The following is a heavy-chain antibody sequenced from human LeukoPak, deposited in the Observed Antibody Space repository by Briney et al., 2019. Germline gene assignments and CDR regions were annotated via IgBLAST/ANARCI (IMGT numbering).Heavy chain of an antibody. D-gene: IGHD1-26*01. CDR2: INPSGGST. J-gene: IGHJ5*02. CDR3: ARSLLVGATPLDP. Sequence: GASVKVSCKASGYTFTSYAMNWVRQAPGQGLEWMGIINPSGGSTSYAQKFQGRVTMTRDTSTSTVYMELSSLRSEDTAAYYCARSLLVGATPLDPWGQGTLVTVSS. CDR1: GYTFTSYA. V-gene: IGHV1-46*01.